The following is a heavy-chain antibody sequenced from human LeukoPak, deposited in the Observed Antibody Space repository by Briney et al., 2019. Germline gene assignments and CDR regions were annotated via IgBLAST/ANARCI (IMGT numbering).Heavy chain of an antibody. V-gene: IGHV3-33*01. CDR1: GFSFSSYA. Sequence: GGSLRLSCAASGFSFSSYAIHWVRQAPGRGLEWVAVIWRDGNQQFYADSVKARFTISRDNSKNKVYLQMNSLRAEDTAVYYCPRDVTLGYCDGSTCFDAFDIWGQGTTPIVSS. CDR2: IWRDGNQQ. CDR3: PRDVTLGYCDGSTCFDAFDI. D-gene: IGHD2-15*01. J-gene: IGHJ3*02.